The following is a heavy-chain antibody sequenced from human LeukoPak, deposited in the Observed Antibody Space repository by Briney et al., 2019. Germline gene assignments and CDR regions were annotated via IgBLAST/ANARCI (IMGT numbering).Heavy chain of an antibody. Sequence: SVKVSCKASGYTFTSYGISWVRQAPGQGLEWMGRIIPILGIANYAQKFQGRVTITADKSTSTAYMELSSLRSEDTAVYYCARGPFYGRTGFDYWGQGTLVTVSS. CDR1: GYTFTSYG. CDR2: IIPILGIA. D-gene: IGHD3/OR15-3a*01. V-gene: IGHV1-69*04. CDR3: ARGPFYGRTGFDY. J-gene: IGHJ4*02.